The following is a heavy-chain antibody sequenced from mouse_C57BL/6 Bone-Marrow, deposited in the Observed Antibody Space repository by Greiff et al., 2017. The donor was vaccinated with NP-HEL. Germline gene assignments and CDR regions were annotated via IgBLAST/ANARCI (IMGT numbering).Heavy chain of an antibody. Sequence: VQVVESGAELARPGASVKLSCKASGYTFTSYGMRWVKQRTGQGLEWIGEIYPRSGNTYYNEKFKGKATLTVDKSSSTAYMQLRSLTSEDSAVYFCASTLNSTVVSWDFDVWGTGTTVTVSS. J-gene: IGHJ1*03. D-gene: IGHD1-1*01. CDR2: IYPRSGNT. CDR3: ASTLNSTVVSWDFDV. CDR1: GYTFTSYG. V-gene: IGHV1-81*01.